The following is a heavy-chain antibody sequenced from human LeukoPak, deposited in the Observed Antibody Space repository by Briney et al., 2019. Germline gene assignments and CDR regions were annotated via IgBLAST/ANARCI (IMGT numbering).Heavy chain of an antibody. V-gene: IGHV4-34*01. D-gene: IGHD2-15*01. CDR2: INHSGST. CDR3: ARGRPRYCSGGSCKYYFDY. Sequence: SETLSFTCAVYGGSFSGYYWSWIRQPPGKGLEWIGEINHSGSTNYNPSLKSRVTISVDTSKNQFSLKLSSVTAADTAVYYYARGRPRYCSGGSCKYYFDYWGQGTLVTVSS. J-gene: IGHJ4*02. CDR1: GGSFSGYY.